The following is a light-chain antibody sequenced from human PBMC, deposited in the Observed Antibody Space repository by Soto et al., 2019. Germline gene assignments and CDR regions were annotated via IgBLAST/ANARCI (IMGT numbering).Light chain of an antibody. CDR2: GAS. CDR1: QSVSSN. CDR3: QQYNNWTLT. J-gene: IGKJ4*01. V-gene: IGKV3-15*01. Sequence: EIVMTQSPATLSVSPGERATLSCRASQSVSSNLAWYQQKPGQPPRLLIYGASIRATGIPARISSSGSGAAFPLTISSLQSEDLAVYYCQQYNNWTLTFGGGTKVEIK.